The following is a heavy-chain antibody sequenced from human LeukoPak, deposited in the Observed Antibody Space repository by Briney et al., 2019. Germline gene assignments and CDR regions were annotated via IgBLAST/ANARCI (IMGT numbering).Heavy chain of an antibody. Sequence: KPSETLSLTCTVSGGFISDSNYFWDWIRQPPGKGLEWIGSIYYSGSTYYNPSLKSRVTMSVDTSKNQFSLNLSSVTAADTAVYYCARLYGDYYFDYWGQGTLVTVSS. CDR1: GGFISDSNYF. CDR3: ARLYGDYYFDY. J-gene: IGHJ4*02. V-gene: IGHV4-39*01. CDR2: IYYSGST. D-gene: IGHD4-17*01.